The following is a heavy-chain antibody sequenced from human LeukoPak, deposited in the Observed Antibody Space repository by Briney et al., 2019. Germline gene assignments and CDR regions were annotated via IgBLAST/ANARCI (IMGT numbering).Heavy chain of an antibody. CDR3: ARGGYCSTTNCYSDFDY. J-gene: IGHJ4*02. V-gene: IGHV4-34*01. D-gene: IGHD2-2*01. CDR1: GGSFSGYY. Sequence: PSETLSLTCAVYGGSFSGYYWSWIRQPPGKGLEWIGEINHSGSTNYNPSLKSRVTISVDTSKNQFSLKLSSVTAADTAVYYCARGGYCSTTNCYSDFDYWGQGTLVTVSS. CDR2: INHSGST.